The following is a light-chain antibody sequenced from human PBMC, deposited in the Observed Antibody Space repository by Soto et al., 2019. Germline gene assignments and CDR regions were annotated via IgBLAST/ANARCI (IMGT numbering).Light chain of an antibody. CDR1: QRISNY. CDR2: AAS. J-gene: IGKJ1*01. CDR3: LQDFNYPWT. Sequence: AVRLTQSPSSLSASTGDRVPITCRASQRISNYLNWYQHKPGKAPKLLIYAASSLQNGVPSRFSGSGSGTDFTLTISGLQPEDFATYFCLQDFNYPWTFAQGTKVDIK. V-gene: IGKV1-6*01.